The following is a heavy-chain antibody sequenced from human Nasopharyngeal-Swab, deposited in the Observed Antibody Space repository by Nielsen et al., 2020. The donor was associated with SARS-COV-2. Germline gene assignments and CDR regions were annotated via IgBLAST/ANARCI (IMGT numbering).Heavy chain of an antibody. CDR2: INHSGST. Sequence: SETLSLTCAVYGGSFSGYYWSWIRQPPGKGLEWIGEINHSGSTNYNPSLKSRVTMSVDTSKNQFSLKLSSVTAADTAVYYCAREFYDILTGDAFDIWGQGTMVTVSS. CDR1: GGSFSGYY. CDR3: AREFYDILTGDAFDI. J-gene: IGHJ3*02. D-gene: IGHD3-9*01. V-gene: IGHV4-34*01.